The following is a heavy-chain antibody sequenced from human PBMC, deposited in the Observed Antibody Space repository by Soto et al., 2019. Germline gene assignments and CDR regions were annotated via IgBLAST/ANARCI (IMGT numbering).Heavy chain of an antibody. Sequence: QVHLVQSGAEVEKPGASVKVSCKASGYTFTDYGISWVRQAPGQGLQWMGWITAFNGNTKYAQQFQGRVNMTTDTSTSTAYMELRSLESDATAVYYCERISQRDFWSGYYYFFDYWGQGTLVTVSS. V-gene: IGHV1-18*01. CDR2: ITAFNGNT. D-gene: IGHD3-3*01. CDR1: GYTFTDYG. CDR3: ERISQRDFWSGYYYFFDY. J-gene: IGHJ4*02.